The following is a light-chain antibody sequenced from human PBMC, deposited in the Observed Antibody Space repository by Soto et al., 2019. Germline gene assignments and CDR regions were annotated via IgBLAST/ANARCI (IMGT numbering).Light chain of an antibody. CDR2: AAS. V-gene: IGKV1-39*01. Sequence: DIQMTQSPSTLSASVVDRVTITCRASQSISSYLNWYQQKPGKAPKLLIYAASSLQSGVPSRFSGSGSGTEFTLTTSSLQPGDFATYYCQQYHTWPVTFGGGTKVDI. CDR3: QQYHTWPVT. J-gene: IGKJ4*01. CDR1: QSISSY.